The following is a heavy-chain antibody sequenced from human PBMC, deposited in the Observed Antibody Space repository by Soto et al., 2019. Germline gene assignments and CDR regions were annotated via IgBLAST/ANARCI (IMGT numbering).Heavy chain of an antibody. V-gene: IGHV3-30*04. D-gene: IGHD6-6*01. J-gene: IGHJ4*02. CDR1: GLIFKNYA. CDR3: TKSSGGSSSVGMDY. Sequence: QVQLVESGGGVVQPGRSLRLSCAVSGLIFKNYALNWVRQAPGKGLAWVASITRDGYNKYYADSVKGRFTISRDNSKHTLSLQMTALRVEDSSVYYCTKSSGGSSSVGMDYWGPGTLVTVSS. CDR2: ITRDGYNK.